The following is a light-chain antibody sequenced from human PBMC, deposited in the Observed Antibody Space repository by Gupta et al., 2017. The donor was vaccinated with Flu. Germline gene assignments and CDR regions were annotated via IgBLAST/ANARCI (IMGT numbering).Light chain of an antibody. CDR3: QQDDNLPPS. J-gene: IGKJ2*03. CDR1: QSVSSSY. Sequence: PGERVTLSCRASQSVSSSYLTWYQQKPGQAPRLLIYGASTRATSIPARFSGSGSGTDFTLTISSLQPEDFAVYYCQQDDNLPPSFGQGTKLEIK. CDR2: GAS. V-gene: IGKV3D-7*01.